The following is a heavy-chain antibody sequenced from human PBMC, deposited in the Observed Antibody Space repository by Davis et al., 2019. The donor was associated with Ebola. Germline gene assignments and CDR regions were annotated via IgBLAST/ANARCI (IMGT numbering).Heavy chain of an antibody. CDR1: GFTFSSYA. CDR2: ISTNGENT. J-gene: IGHJ4*02. Sequence: GGSLRLSCSASGFTFSSYAMHWVRQAPGKGLESVSRISTNGENTYYAESVKGRFTISRDNSRTTLYLQMNHLRADDTAVYYCAREYSSGRFGDYFDHWGQGTLVTVSS. CDR3: AREYSSGRFGDYFDH. V-gene: IGHV3-64*04. D-gene: IGHD6-19*01.